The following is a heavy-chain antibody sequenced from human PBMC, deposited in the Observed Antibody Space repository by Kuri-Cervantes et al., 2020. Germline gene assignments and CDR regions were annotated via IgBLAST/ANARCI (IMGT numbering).Heavy chain of an antibody. V-gene: IGHV3-30*07. D-gene: IGHD2-15*01. J-gene: IGHJ6*02. Sequence: GGSLRLSCAASGFTFSSYAMHWVRQAPGKGLEWVAVISYDGSNKYYADSVKGRFTISRDNSKNTLYLQMNSLRAEDTAVYYCAKVDRNCSGGSCYRRFYYYYGMDVWGQGTTVTVSS. CDR3: AKVDRNCSGGSCYRRFYYYYGMDV. CDR1: GFTFSSYA. CDR2: ISYDGSNK.